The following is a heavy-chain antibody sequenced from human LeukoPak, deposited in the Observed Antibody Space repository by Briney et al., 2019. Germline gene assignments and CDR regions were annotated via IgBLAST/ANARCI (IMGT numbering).Heavy chain of an antibody. V-gene: IGHV3-15*01. J-gene: IGHJ4*02. CDR2: IKSKTDGGTT. CDR1: GFTYNNAW. Sequence: GGSLRLSCAASGFTYNNAWMSWVRQAPGKGLEWVGRIKSKTDGGTTDYAAPVKGRFTISRDDSKNTLYLQMNSLKTEDTAVYYCTTAAHVAVAGTIYWGQGTLVTVSS. D-gene: IGHD6-19*01. CDR3: TTAAHVAVAGTIY.